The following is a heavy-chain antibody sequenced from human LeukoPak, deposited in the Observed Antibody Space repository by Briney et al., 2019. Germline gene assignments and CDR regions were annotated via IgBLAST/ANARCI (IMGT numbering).Heavy chain of an antibody. D-gene: IGHD2-2*01. V-gene: IGHV4-4*09. CDR3: ARHHAGWSTSSYYHYYMDV. CDR1: GDSLSSYF. CDR2: ISTRGRT. Sequence: SETLSLTCTVSGDSLSSYFWTWIRQPPGKGLEWIGYISTRGRTNYNPSLKSRVSMSVDTSKNQFSLKLTSVTAADTAVYYCARHHAGWSTSSYYHYYMDVWGKGTTVTVSS. J-gene: IGHJ6*03.